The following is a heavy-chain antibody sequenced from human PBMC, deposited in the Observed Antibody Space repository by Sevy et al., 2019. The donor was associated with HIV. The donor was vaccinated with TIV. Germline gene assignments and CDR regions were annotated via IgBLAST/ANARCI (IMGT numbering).Heavy chain of an antibody. CDR2: FDPEDGET. CDR3: ATPRGYDSSGYYYDAFDI. V-gene: IGHV1-24*01. CDR1: GYTLTELS. Sequence: ASVKVSCKVSGYTLTELSMHWVRQAPGKGLEWMGGFDPEDGETIYAQTFQGRVTMTEDTSTDTAYMELSSLRSEDTAVYYCATPRGYDSSGYYYDAFDIWGQGTMVTVSS. J-gene: IGHJ3*02. D-gene: IGHD3-22*01.